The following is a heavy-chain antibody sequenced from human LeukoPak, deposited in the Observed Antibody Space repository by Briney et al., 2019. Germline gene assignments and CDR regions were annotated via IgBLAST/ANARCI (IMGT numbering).Heavy chain of an antibody. J-gene: IGHJ5*02. CDR3: ARVPYCSSTSCPIWFDP. CDR2: ISSSSSYI. Sequence: GGSLRLSCAASGFTFSSYSMNWVRQAPGKGLEWVSSISSSSSYIYYADSVKGRFTISRDNAMNSLYLQMNSLRAEDTAVYYCARVPYCSSTSCPIWFDPWGQGTPVTVSS. CDR1: GFTFSSYS. D-gene: IGHD2-2*01. V-gene: IGHV3-21*01.